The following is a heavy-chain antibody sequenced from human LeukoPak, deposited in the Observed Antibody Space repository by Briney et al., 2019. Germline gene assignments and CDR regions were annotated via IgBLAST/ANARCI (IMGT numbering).Heavy chain of an antibody. CDR1: GGSISSSNW. CDR3: ARDETGSSRPLDAFDI. CDR2: IYHSGST. Sequence: PSGTLSLTCAVSGGSISSSNWWSWVRQPPGKGLEWIGEIYHSGSTNYNPSLKSRVTISVDKSKNQFSLKLSSVTAADTAVYYCARDETGSSRPLDAFDIWGQGTMVTVSS. D-gene: IGHD6-13*01. V-gene: IGHV4-4*02. J-gene: IGHJ3*02.